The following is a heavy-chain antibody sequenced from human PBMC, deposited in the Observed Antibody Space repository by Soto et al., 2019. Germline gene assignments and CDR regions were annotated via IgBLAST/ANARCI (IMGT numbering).Heavy chain of an antibody. CDR2: IFIGGNT. D-gene: IGHD3-22*01. Sequence: GGSLRLSCAVSGFTVSSSQMTWVRQAPGKALEWVSVIFIGGNTQYAVSVKGRFTISRDYSKNTVYLQMGSLRAEDMAVYYCARGDDSSGYYYEGAGMDVWGQGTTVTVS. CDR3: ARGDDSSGYYYEGAGMDV. CDR1: GFTVSSSQ. J-gene: IGHJ6*02. V-gene: IGHV3-66*02.